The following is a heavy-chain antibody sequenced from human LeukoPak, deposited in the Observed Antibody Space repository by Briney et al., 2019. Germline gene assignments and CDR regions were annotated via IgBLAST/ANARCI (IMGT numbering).Heavy chain of an antibody. Sequence: SETLSLTCTVSGGSTSSYHWSWIRQPPGKGLEWIGYIYYSGSTNYNPSLKSRITISEDTSKNQFSLKVNSVTAADTAVYYCARVVAGRRFDPWGQGTLVTVSS. CDR3: ARVVAGRRFDP. CDR1: GGSTSSYH. D-gene: IGHD6-19*01. CDR2: IYYSGST. J-gene: IGHJ5*02. V-gene: IGHV4-59*01.